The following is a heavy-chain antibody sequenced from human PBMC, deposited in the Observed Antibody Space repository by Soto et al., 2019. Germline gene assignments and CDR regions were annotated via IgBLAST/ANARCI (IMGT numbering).Heavy chain of an antibody. D-gene: IGHD1-26*01. V-gene: IGHV1-8*02. CDR3: ARGAGNYYMDV. J-gene: IGHJ6*03. CDR1: GYTFTSYY. CDR2: MNPNSANT. Sequence: ASVKVSCKASGYTFTSYYMHWVRQAPGQGLEWMGWMNPNSANTGYAQKFQGRVTMTRNTSISTAYMELSSLRSEDTAVYYCARGAGNYYMDVWGKGTTVTVSS.